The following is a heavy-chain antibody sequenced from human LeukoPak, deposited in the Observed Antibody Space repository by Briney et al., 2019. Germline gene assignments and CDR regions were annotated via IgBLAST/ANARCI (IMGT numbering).Heavy chain of an antibody. CDR3: ARDLYYYATGSYYTPDYYYYGMDV. J-gene: IGHJ6*02. V-gene: IGHV3-30*04. Sequence: GGSLRLSCAASGFTFSSYARHWVRQAPGKGLEWVAVISYDGSNKYYADSVKGGFTIFRDNSKNTLYLQMNSLRAEVAAVYYSARDLYYYATGSYYTPDYYYYGMDVWGQGTTVTVSS. CDR2: ISYDGSNK. D-gene: IGHD3-10*01. CDR1: GFTFSSYA.